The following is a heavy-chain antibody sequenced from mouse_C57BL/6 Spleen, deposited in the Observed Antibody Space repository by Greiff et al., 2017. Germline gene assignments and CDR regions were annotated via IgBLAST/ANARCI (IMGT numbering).Heavy chain of an antibody. CDR2: FYPGSGSI. V-gene: IGHV1-62-2*01. J-gene: IGHJ3*01. CDR3: ARRIYYDHDGAD. D-gene: IGHD2-4*01. Sequence: QVQLQQSGAELVKPGASVKLSCKASGYTFTEYTIHWVKQRSGQGLEWIGWFYPGSGSIKYNEKFKDKATLTADKSSSTAYMQLSSLTSEDSAVYYCARRIYYDHDGADWGQGTLVTVSA. CDR1: GYTFTEYT.